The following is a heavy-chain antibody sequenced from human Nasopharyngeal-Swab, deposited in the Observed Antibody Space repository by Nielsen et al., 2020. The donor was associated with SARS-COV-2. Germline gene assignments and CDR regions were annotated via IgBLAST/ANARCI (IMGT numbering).Heavy chain of an antibody. D-gene: IGHD1-26*01. Sequence: GGSLRLSCVASGFTFSSYAMSWVRQAPGKGLEWVSAISGSGGSTDYADSVMGRFTISRDNSKNTLYLQMNSLSAEATAVYYCAKDVGYSGRYYYYYYGMDVWGQGTTVTVSS. CDR1: GFTFSSYA. CDR3: AKDVGYSGRYYYYYYGMDV. CDR2: ISGSGGST. J-gene: IGHJ6*02. V-gene: IGHV3-23*01.